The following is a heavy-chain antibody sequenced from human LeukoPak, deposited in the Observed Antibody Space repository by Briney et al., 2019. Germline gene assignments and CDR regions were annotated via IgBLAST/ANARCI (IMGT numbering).Heavy chain of an antibody. CDR1: GYSFTSYW. V-gene: IGHV5-51*01. J-gene: IGHJ4*02. Sequence: GESLKISCKGSGYSFTSYWIGWVRQMPGKGLEWMGIIYPGDSDTRYSPSFQGQVTISADKSISTAYLQWSSLKASDTAMYYCARSPPNYYDSSGYYVFDYFDYWGQGTLVTVSS. D-gene: IGHD3-22*01. CDR3: ARSPPNYYDSSGYYVFDYFDY. CDR2: IYPGDSDT.